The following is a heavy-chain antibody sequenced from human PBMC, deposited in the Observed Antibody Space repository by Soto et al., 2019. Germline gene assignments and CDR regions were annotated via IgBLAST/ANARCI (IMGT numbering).Heavy chain of an antibody. J-gene: IGHJ4*02. D-gene: IGHD4-17*01. V-gene: IGHV3-66*01. CDR2: IYSGGGT. CDR3: ATRRTTVPY. CDR1: LFIVSDNY. Sequence: EVRLVQSGGGLVQPGGSLRLSCAASLFIVSDNYMSWVRQAPGKGLEWVSLIYSGGGTDYAESVKGRFTISRDNSKNTRSLQMNSRKAEDTGIYYCATRRTTVPYWGQGPVVSFSS.